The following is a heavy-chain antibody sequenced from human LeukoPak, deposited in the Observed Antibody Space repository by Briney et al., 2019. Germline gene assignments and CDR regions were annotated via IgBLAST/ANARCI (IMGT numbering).Heavy chain of an antibody. D-gene: IGHD6-19*01. V-gene: IGHV3-30-3*01. Sequence: GGSLRLSCAASGFTFSSYAMHWVRQAPGKGLEWVAVISYDGSNKYYADSVKGRFTISRDNSKNTLYLQMNSLRAEDTAVYYCGVWGIAVAGTNYWGQGTLVTVSS. CDR3: GVWGIAVAGTNY. CDR2: ISYDGSNK. CDR1: GFTFSSYA. J-gene: IGHJ4*02.